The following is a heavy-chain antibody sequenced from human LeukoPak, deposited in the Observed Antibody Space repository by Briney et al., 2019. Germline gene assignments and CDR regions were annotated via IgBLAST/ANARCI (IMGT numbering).Heavy chain of an antibody. D-gene: IGHD5-18*01. Sequence: ASVKVSCKASGYTFTIYYMHWVRQAPGQGLEWMGIINPSGGSTSYAQKFQGRVTMTRDMSTSTVYMELSSLRSEDTAVYYCARDTPRGYSYGLNFDYWGQGTLVTVSS. CDR2: INPSGGST. CDR1: GYTFTIYY. CDR3: ARDTPRGYSYGLNFDY. V-gene: IGHV1-46*01. J-gene: IGHJ4*02.